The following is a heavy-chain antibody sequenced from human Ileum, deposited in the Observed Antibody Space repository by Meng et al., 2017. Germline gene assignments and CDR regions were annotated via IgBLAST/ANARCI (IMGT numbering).Heavy chain of an antibody. J-gene: IGHJ5*02. CDR2: IYWDDEY. D-gene: IGHD6-6*01. V-gene: IGHV2-5*02. CDR1: GFSLSTSGVS. CDR3: VHRLVAAQHWFDP. Sequence: QITSKDSFTTRVKPTETLTQTCPFSGFSLSTSGVSVGWIRQPPGKALESLALIYWDDEYRYSPSLRSRLTITKDTSRTQVVLRMTNVAPVDAGTYYCVHRLVAAQHWFDPWGQGTLVTVSS.